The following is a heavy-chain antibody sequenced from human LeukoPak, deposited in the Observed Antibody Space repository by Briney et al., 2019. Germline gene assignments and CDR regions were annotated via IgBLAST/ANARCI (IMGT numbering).Heavy chain of an antibody. CDR1: GFTFSSYA. CDR3: AKDGYGSKSYIDLDY. D-gene: IGHD3-10*01. V-gene: IGHV3-23*01. J-gene: IGHJ4*02. CDR2: ISGSGGST. Sequence: GGSLRLSCAASGFTFSSYAMSWVRQAPGKGLEWVSTISGSGGSTYYAHSVKGRFTISRANSVNTLYLPMSSLRAQDTAVYYCAKDGYGSKSYIDLDYWGQGTLVTVSS.